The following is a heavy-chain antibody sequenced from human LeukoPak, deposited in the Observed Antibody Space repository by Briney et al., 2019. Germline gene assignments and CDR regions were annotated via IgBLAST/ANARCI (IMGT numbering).Heavy chain of an antibody. CDR2: IGNKVSNYAT. V-gene: IGHV3-73*01. Sequence: GGSLRLACAASGFTFSGSAMHWVRQASGKGLEWVGHIGNKVSNYATEYAASLRGRFTISRDDSKDTAYLQVNSLKTEDTAVYYCAGNYDSWTGLNYWGQGTLVTVSS. CDR3: AGNYDSWTGLNY. CDR1: GFTFSGSA. D-gene: IGHD3-3*01. J-gene: IGHJ4*02.